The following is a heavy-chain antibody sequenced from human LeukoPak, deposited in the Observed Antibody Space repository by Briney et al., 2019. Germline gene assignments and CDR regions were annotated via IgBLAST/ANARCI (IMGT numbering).Heavy chain of an antibody. Sequence: SETLSLTCAVYGGSFSGYYWSWIRQPPGKGLEWIGEINHSGSTNYNPSLKSRVTISVDTSKNQFSLKLSSVTAADTAVYYCAANSIAAVGAFDIWGQGTMVTVSS. CDR3: AANSIAAVGAFDI. CDR1: GGSFSGYY. V-gene: IGHV4-34*01. D-gene: IGHD6-13*01. J-gene: IGHJ3*02. CDR2: INHSGST.